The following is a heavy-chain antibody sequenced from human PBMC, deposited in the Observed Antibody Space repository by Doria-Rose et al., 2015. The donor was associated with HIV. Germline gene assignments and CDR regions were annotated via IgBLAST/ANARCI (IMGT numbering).Heavy chain of an antibody. CDR3: ARIKSSRWYHKYYFDF. CDR2: ILSDDER. D-gene: IGHD6-13*01. CDR1: GVSLSSPGMG. Sequence: QVTLKESGPVLVKPTETLTLTCTVSGVSLSSPGMGVSWIRQPPGEALEWLANILSDDERSYKSSLKSRLTISRSTSKSQVVLTMTDMDPVDTATYYCARIKSSRWYHKYYFDFWGQGTLVIVSA. V-gene: IGHV2-26*01. J-gene: IGHJ4*02.